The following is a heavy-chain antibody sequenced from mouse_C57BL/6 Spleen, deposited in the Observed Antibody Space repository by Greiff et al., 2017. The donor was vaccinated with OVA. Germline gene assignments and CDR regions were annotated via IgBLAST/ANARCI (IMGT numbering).Heavy chain of an antibody. J-gene: IGHJ2*01. Sequence: VQLKQSGPVLVKPGASVKMSCKASGYTFTDYYMNWVKQSHGKSLEWIGFINPYNGGTSYNQKFKGKATLTVDKSSSTAYMELNSLTSEDSAVYYCARRGYYFDYWGQGTTLTVSS. CDR1: GYTFTDYY. CDR2: INPYNGGT. V-gene: IGHV1-19*01. CDR3: ARRGYYFDY.